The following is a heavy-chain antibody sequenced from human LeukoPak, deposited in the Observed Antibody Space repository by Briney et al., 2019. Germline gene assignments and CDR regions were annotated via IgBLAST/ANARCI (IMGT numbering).Heavy chain of an antibody. CDR2: IYHSGST. V-gene: IGHV4-4*02. D-gene: IGHD3-22*01. CDR3: ARVDMGRSYYYDSSGYGDY. J-gene: IGHJ4*02. Sequence: SGTLSLTCAVSGGSISSSNWWSWVRQPPGKGLEWIGEIYHSGSTNYNPSLKSRVTISVDKSKNQFSLKLSSVTAADTAVYYCARVDMGRSYYYDSSGYGDYWGQGTLVTVSS. CDR1: GGSISSSNW.